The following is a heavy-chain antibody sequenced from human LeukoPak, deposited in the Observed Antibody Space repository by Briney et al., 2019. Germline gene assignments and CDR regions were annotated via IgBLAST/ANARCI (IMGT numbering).Heavy chain of an antibody. V-gene: IGHV1-18*01. CDR3: ARVSRSNYLVGMVY. CDR1: GYTFTNYG. D-gene: IGHD4-11*01. Sequence: GASVKVSCKASGYTFTNYGISWVRQAPGQGLEWMGWISTYNSNTNYAQKFQGRVTMTTDTSTSTAYMELKSLRSDDTAVYYCARVSRSNYLVGMVYWGQGTLVTVSS. CDR2: ISTYNSNT. J-gene: IGHJ4*02.